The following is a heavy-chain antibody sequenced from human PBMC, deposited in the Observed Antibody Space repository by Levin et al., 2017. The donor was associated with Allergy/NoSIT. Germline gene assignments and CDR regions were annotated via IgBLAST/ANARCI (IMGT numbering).Heavy chain of an antibody. Sequence: GESLKISCAASGFTFSSYWMHWVRQAPGKGLVWVSRINSDGSSTTYADYVKGRFTISRDNAKNTLYLQMNSLRGEDTAVYYCAKIAGGEYGGSIDYWGQGTLVTVSS. V-gene: IGHV3-74*01. CDR3: AKIAGGEYGGSIDY. D-gene: IGHD5-12*01. CDR2: INSDGSST. CDR1: GFTFSSYW. J-gene: IGHJ4*02.